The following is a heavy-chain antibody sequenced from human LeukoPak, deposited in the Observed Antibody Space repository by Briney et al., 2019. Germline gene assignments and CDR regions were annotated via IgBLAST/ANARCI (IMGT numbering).Heavy chain of an antibody. D-gene: IGHD2-8*02. CDR3: ARDVALLNFDF. J-gene: IGHJ4*02. Sequence: GASVKVSCKASGYTFSNYVMNWVRQAPGQGLEWMGWINTNTGNPMYAQGITGRFVFSLDTSVSTAYLQINSLEAEDTAMYYCARDVALLNFDFWGQGTLVTVSS. V-gene: IGHV7-4-1*02. CDR2: INTNTGNP. CDR1: GYTFSNYV.